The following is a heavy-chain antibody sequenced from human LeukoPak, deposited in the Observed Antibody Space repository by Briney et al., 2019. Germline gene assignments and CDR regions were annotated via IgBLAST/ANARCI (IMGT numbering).Heavy chain of an antibody. CDR2: IIPIFGTA. V-gene: IGHV1-69*13. CDR3: ARVIRDIVATTPHSRGVVRWDYYYYMDV. J-gene: IGHJ6*03. CDR1: GGTFSSYA. Sequence: SVKVSCKASGGTFSSYAISWVRQAPGQGLEWMGGIIPIFGTANYAQKFQGRVTITADESTSTAYMELSSLRSEDTAVYYCARVIRDIVATTPHSRGVVRWDYYYYMDVWGKGTTVTISS. D-gene: IGHD5-12*01.